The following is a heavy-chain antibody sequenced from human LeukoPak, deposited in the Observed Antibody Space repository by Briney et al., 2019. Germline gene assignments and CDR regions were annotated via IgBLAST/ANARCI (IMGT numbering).Heavy chain of an antibody. CDR3: ARASRSGSPPQ. CDR1: GFTFSSYW. J-gene: IGHJ4*02. D-gene: IGHD2-15*01. Sequence: GGSLRLSCAASGFTFSSYWMNWARQAPGKGLEWVASINHNGNVNYYVDSVKGRFTISRDNAKNSLYLQMNSLRAKDTAVYYCARASRSGSPPQWGQGTLVTVSS. V-gene: IGHV3-7*01. CDR2: INHNGNVN.